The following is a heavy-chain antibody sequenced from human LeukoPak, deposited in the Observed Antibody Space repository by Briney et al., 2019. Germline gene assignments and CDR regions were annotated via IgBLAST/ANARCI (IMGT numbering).Heavy chain of an antibody. J-gene: IGHJ4*02. CDR3: ARDQGDTAMVLYYFDY. CDR2: IWYDGSNK. Sequence: PGGSLRLSCAASGFTFSSYGVHWVRQAPGKGLEWVAVIWYDGSNKYYADSVKGRFTISRDNSKNTLYLQMNSLRAEDTAVYYCARDQGDTAMVLYYFDYWGQGTLVTVSS. V-gene: IGHV3-33*01. CDR1: GFTFSSYG. D-gene: IGHD5-18*01.